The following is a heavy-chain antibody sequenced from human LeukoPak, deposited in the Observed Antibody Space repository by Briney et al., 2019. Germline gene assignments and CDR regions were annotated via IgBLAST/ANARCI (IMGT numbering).Heavy chain of an antibody. Sequence: GGSLRLSCAASGFTFSSYAMSWVRQAPGKGLEWVSAIRGSGGSTYYADSVKGRFTISRDNSKNTLYLQMNSLRAEDTAVYYCAKAGSYIYGYFDYWGQGTLVTVSS. D-gene: IGHD5-18*01. CDR2: IRGSGGST. V-gene: IGHV3-23*01. J-gene: IGHJ4*02. CDR3: AKAGSYIYGYFDY. CDR1: GFTFSSYA.